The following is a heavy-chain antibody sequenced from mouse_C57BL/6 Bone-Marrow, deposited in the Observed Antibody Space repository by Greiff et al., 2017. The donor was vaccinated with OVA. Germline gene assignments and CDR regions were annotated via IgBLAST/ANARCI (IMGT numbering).Heavy chain of an antibody. CDR3: ARHEESVYGSSYVRYFDV. CDR2: FYPGSGSI. J-gene: IGHJ1*03. Sequence: QVQLKESGAELVKPGASVKLSCKASGYTFTEYTIHWVKQRSGQGLEWIGWFYPGSGSIKYNEKFKDKATLTADKSSSTVYMELSRLTSEDSAVYFCARHEESVYGSSYVRYFDVWGTGTTVTVSS. D-gene: IGHD1-1*01. V-gene: IGHV1-62-2*01. CDR1: GYTFTEYT.